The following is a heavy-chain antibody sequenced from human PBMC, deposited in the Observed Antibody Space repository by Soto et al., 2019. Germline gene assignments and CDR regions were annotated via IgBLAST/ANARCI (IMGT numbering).Heavy chain of an antibody. CDR1: GGSISSYY. J-gene: IGHJ5*02. V-gene: IGHV4-59*01. CDR2: IYYSGST. CDR3: ARVIGSSGYYETYWFDP. Sequence: SETLSLTCTVSGGSISSYYWSWIRQPPGKGLEWIGYIYYSGSTNYNPSLKSRVTISVDTSKNQFSLKLSSVTAADTAVYYCARVIGSSGYYETYWFDPWGQGTLVTVSS. D-gene: IGHD3-22*01.